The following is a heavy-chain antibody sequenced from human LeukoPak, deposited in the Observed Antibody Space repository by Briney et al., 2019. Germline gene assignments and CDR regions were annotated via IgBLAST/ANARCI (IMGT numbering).Heavy chain of an antibody. CDR1: GYTFTNYG. D-gene: IGHD5-18*01. V-gene: IGHV1-18*01. CDR2: ISVYNGNT. Sequence: GASVKVSCKASGYTFTNYGISWVRQAPGQGLEWMGWISVYNGNTNYAQKLQGRVTMTTDTSTSTVYMELSSLRSEDTAVYYCARSYSYGSRPFFDYWGQGTLVTVSS. J-gene: IGHJ4*02. CDR3: ARSYSYGSRPFFDY.